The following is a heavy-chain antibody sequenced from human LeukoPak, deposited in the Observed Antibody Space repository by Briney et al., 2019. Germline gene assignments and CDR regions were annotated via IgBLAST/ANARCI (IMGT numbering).Heavy chain of an antibody. CDR1: GYTFTGYY. CDR3: ARSQTTVTTIGGMDV. V-gene: IGHV1-2*04. J-gene: IGHJ6*02. CDR2: INPNSGGT. D-gene: IGHD4-17*01. Sequence: ASVKVSCKASGYTFTGYYMHWVRQAPGQGLEWMGWINPNSGGTNYAQKFQGWVTMTRDTSISTAYMELSRLRSDDTAVYYCARSQTTVTTIGGMDVWGQGTTVTVSS.